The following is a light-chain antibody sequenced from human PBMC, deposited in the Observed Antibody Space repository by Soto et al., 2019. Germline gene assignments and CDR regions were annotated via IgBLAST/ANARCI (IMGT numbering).Light chain of an antibody. Sequence: SALTQPASVSGSPGQSITISCTGTSTDVGGYNYVSWYQQHPGKAPKLLIYDVRLRTSGVSNRFSGSKSVDTASLTISGLPAEDEADYYCSSYTSSTTLKFVGGPQLTVL. CDR2: DVR. CDR3: SSYTSSTTLK. J-gene: IGLJ2*01. CDR1: STDVGGYNY. V-gene: IGLV2-14*01.